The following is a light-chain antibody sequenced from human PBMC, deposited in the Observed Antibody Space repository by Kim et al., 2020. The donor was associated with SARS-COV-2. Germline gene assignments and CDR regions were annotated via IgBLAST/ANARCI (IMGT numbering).Light chain of an antibody. Sequence: DIVMTQSPDSVAVSLGERATINCKSSQSVLYRSNNENHLGWYQQKPGQPPKLLIYGASTRDSGVPDRFSGSGSGTDFTLTISSLQAEDVAVYYCQQYYSTPLTFGGGTKVDIK. CDR2: GAS. J-gene: IGKJ4*01. V-gene: IGKV4-1*01. CDR3: QQYYSTPLT. CDR1: QSVLYRSNNENH.